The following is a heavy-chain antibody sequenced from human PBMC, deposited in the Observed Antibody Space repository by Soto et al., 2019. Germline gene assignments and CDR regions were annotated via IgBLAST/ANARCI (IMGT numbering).Heavy chain of an antibody. V-gene: IGHV3-66*01. CDR3: ARDQGGYSGYDDYYDYCVGV. CDR2: IYSGGST. J-gene: IGHJ6*03. CDR1: GFTVSSNY. D-gene: IGHD5-12*01. Sequence: GGSLXLSCAACGFTVSSNYMSWVRQAPRKGLEWVSVIYSGGSTYYADSVKGRFTISRDNSKNTLYLQMNSLRAEDTAVYYCARDQGGYSGYDDYYDYCVGVSGKTTRVTVSS.